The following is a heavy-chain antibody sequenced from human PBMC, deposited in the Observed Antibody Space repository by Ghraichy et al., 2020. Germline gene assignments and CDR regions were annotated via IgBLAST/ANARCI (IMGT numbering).Heavy chain of an antibody. D-gene: IGHD1-14*01. J-gene: IGHJ4*02. CDR1: GGSFSSYH. Sequence: SETLSLTCTVSGGSFSSYHWTWIRQTAGKGLEWIGRIYVSGSTNYNPSLRSRVTMSVDPSKNQFSLKLSSVTDADTAFYYCGRGRDGTYLFDYWGQGIQVTVAS. V-gene: IGHV4-4*07. CDR3: GRGRDGTYLFDY. CDR2: IYVSGST.